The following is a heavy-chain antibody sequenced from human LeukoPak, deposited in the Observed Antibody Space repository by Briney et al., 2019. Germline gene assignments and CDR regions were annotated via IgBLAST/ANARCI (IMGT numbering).Heavy chain of an antibody. CDR2: INHSGST. V-gene: IGHV4-34*01. CDR3: ARGRGYYYDSTPHWY. D-gene: IGHD3-22*01. Sequence: SETLSLTCAVYGGSFSGYYWSWIRQPPGKGLEGIGEINHSGSTNYNPSLKSRVTISVDTSKNQFSLKLSSVTAADTAVYYCARGRGYYYDSTPHWYWGQGTLVTVSS. J-gene: IGHJ4*02. CDR1: GGSFSGYY.